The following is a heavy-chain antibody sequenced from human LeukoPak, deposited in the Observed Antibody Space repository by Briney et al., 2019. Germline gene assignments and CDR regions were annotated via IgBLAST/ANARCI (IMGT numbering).Heavy chain of an antibody. Sequence: PGGSLRLSCTASGITVNYLHMNWLRQAQGKGLEWVSVIHLDGTTYYADSVKGRFTISRDNSKNRVYLEMNNLRPEDTALYYCAGGSDTNYWGQGTLVTVSS. D-gene: IGHD2-8*01. CDR3: AGGSDTNY. V-gene: IGHV3-66*02. CDR2: IHLDGTT. CDR1: GITVNYLH. J-gene: IGHJ4*02.